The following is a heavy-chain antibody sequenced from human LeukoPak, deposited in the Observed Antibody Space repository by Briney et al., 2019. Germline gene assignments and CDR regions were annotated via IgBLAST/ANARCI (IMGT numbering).Heavy chain of an antibody. CDR1: GYTFTSYG. D-gene: IGHD6-13*01. V-gene: IGHV1-18*01. J-gene: IGHJ4*02. Sequence: ASVKVSCKASGYTFTSYGISWVRQAPGQGLEWMGWITAYNDNTYYAQKLQGRVTMTTDTSTSTACMELRSLRSDDTAVYYCARDLRRGSSSWYVSGGDYWGQGTLVTVSS. CDR2: ITAYNDNT. CDR3: ARDLRRGSSSWYVSGGDY.